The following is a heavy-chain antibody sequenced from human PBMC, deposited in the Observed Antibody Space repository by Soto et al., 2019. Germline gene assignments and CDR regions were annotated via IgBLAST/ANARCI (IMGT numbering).Heavy chain of an antibody. Sequence: GGSLRLTCAASGFTFSLYSMIWVRQAPGKGLEWVSSISSSSSYIYYADSMKGRFTLSRDNAQNSLYLQMNSLRVDDTAVYYCVRARATDSRPDYWGQGTLVTVSS. D-gene: IGHD3-22*01. V-gene: IGHV3-21*01. CDR3: VRARATDSRPDY. J-gene: IGHJ4*02. CDR2: ISSSSSYI. CDR1: GFTFSLYS.